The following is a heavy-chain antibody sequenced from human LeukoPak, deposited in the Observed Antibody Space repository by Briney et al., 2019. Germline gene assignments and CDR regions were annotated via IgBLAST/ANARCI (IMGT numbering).Heavy chain of an antibody. D-gene: IGHD1-26*01. V-gene: IGHV4-34*01. CDR2: INHSGST. CDR3: ARGRGSYYRRYFDY. Sequence: PSETLSLTCAVYGGSFSGYYWSWIRQPPGKGLEWIGEINHSGSTNYNPSLKSRVTISVDTSKNQFSLKLSSVTAADTAVYYCARGRGSYYRRYFDYWGQGTLVTVSS. CDR1: GGSFSGYY. J-gene: IGHJ4*02.